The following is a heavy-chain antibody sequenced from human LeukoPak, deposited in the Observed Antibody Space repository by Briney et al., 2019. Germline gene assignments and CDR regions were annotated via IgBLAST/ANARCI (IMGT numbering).Heavy chain of an antibody. CDR2: IYYSGST. Sequence: SETLSLTCTVSGGSISSSTYYWCWIRQPPPMCLEWIGNIYYSGSTYCNPSLKSRVTISIDTSKNQFSLRLSSVTAADTAVYYCARLKYYDSGGYGYYFDYWGQGTLVTVSS. CDR3: ARLKYYDSGGYGYYFDY. D-gene: IGHD3-22*01. J-gene: IGHJ4*02. CDR1: GGSISSSTYY. V-gene: IGHV4-39*01.